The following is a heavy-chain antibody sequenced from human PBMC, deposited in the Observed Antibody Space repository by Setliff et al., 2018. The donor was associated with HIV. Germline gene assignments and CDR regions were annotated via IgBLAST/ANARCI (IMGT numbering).Heavy chain of an antibody. CDR3: AREGRQDSRSTCLGAFDI. J-gene: IGHJ3*02. CDR2: INRGGNT. V-gene: IGHV3-66*02. D-gene: IGHD3-22*01. CDR1: GFIVSSNS. Sequence: PGGSLRLFCAASGFIVSSNSMSWVRQAPGKGLEWVSVINRGGNTYYSDSVKSRFTISIDNSNNTVYLQMNSLTSEDTAVYSCAREGRQDSRSTCLGAFDIWGQGTMVTVSS.